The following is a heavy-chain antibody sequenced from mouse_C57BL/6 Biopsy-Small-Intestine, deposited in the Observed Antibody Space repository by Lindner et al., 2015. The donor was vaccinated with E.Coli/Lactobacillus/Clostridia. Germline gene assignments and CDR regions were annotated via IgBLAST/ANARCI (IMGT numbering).Heavy chain of an antibody. Sequence: SVKVSCKASGYTFMEPRYGFPSDDMNWVRQAPGQGLEWMGVINPSSGSTDYAQRFKGRVTMTRDRSTNTVYMELSSLRSDDTAVYYCARGTLVGTASFFDHWGQGTLVTVSS. D-gene: IGHD3-3*01. V-gene: IGHV1-53*01. J-gene: IGHJ4*01. CDR2: INPSSGST. CDR1: GYTFMEPRYGFPSDD. CDR3: ARGTLVGTASFFDH.